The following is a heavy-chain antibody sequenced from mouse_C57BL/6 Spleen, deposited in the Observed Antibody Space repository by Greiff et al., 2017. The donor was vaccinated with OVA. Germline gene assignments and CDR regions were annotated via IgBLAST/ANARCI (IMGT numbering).Heavy chain of an antibody. CDR3: TRSITTVVATDYFDY. Sequence: SGAELVRPGASVTLSCKASGYTFTDYEMHWVKQTPVHGLEWIGAIDPETGGTAYNQKFKGKAILTADKSSSTAYMELRSLTSEDSAVYYCTRSITTVVATDYFDYWGQGTTLTVSS. D-gene: IGHD1-1*01. CDR2: IDPETGGT. J-gene: IGHJ2*01. V-gene: IGHV1-15*01. CDR1: GYTFTDYE.